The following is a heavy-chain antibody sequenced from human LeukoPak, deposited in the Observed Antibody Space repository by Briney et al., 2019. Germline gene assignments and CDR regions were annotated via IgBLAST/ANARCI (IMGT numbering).Heavy chain of an antibody. V-gene: IGHV1-18*01. CDR2: ISAYNGNT. Sequence: ASVKVSCKASGGTFSSYAISWVRQAPGQGLEWMGWISAYNGNTNYAQKLQGRVTMTTDTSTSTAYMELRSLRSDDTAVYYCARDRGLAIPLGYWGQGTLVTVSS. CDR1: GGTFSSYA. CDR3: ARDRGLAIPLGY. D-gene: IGHD6-19*01. J-gene: IGHJ4*02.